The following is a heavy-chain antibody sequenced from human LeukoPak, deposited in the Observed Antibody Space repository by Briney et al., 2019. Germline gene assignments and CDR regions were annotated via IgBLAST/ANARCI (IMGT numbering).Heavy chain of an antibody. CDR2: IYSGGST. J-gene: IGHJ4*02. D-gene: IGHD6-6*01. CDR1: GFTVSSNY. Sequence: GGSLRLSCAASGFTVSSNYMSWVRQAPGKGLEWVSVIYSGGSTYYADSVKGRFTISRDNSKNTLYLQMNSLRAEDTAVYYCARGEYSSSSWFDYWGQGTLVTVSS. CDR3: ARGEYSSSSWFDY. V-gene: IGHV3-53*01.